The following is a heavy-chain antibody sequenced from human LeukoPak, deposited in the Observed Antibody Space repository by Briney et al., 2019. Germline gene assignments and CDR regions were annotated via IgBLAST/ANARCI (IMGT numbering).Heavy chain of an antibody. CDR3: AREHTRGDAFGI. D-gene: IGHD2-2*02. CDR2: ISSSGSTI. V-gene: IGHV3-48*03. Sequence: PGGSLRLSCAASGFTFSSYEMNWVRQAPGKGLEWVSYISSSGSTIYYADSVKGRFTISRDNAKNSLYLQMNSLRAEDTAVYYCAREHTRGDAFGIWGQGTMVTVSS. CDR1: GFTFSSYE. J-gene: IGHJ3*02.